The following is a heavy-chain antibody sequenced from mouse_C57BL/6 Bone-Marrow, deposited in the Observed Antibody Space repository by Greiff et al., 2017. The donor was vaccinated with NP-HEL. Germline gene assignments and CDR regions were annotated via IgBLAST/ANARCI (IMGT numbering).Heavy chain of an antibody. Sequence: EVQGVESEGGLVQPGSSMKLSCTASGFTFSDSSMAWVRQVPETGLEWVATINSDGSSTYYLDSLKSRFLFSRDNAKNILYLQMSRLKSEDTATYYCAREGGLRRRTYAMDYGGQGTSVTVSS. D-gene: IGHD2-4*01. V-gene: IGHV5-16*01. CDR2: INSDGSST. CDR1: GFTFSDSS. J-gene: IGHJ4*01. CDR3: AREGGLRRRTYAMDY.